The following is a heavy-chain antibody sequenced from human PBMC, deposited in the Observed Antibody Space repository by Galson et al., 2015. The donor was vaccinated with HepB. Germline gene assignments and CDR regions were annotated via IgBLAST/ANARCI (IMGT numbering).Heavy chain of an antibody. Sequence: SLRLSCAASGFTFSSYSMSWVRQAPGQGLEWVSAVSTSGVSTYYANSAKGRFTISRDNSKNTLYLQMNSLRDEDTAVYYCAKLDKCWGSGDYYNNWFDPWGQGTLVTVSS. J-gene: IGHJ5*02. CDR1: GFTFSSYS. CDR2: VSTSGVST. CDR3: AKLDKCWGSGDYYNNWFDP. D-gene: IGHD3-10*01. V-gene: IGHV3-23*01.